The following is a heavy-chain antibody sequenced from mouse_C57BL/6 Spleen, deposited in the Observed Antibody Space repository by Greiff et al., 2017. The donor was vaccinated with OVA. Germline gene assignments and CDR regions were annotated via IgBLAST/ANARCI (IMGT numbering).Heavy chain of an antibody. V-gene: IGHV1-52*01. CDR3: AREYYGSIYYFDY. Sequence: VQLQQPGAELVRPGSSVKLSCKASGYTFTSYWMHWVKQRPIQGLEWIGNIDTSDSETHYNQKFKDKATLTVDKSSSTAYMQLSSLTSEDSAVYYCAREYYGSIYYFDYWGQGTTLTVAS. D-gene: IGHD1-1*01. J-gene: IGHJ2*01. CDR2: IDTSDSET. CDR1: GYTFTSYW.